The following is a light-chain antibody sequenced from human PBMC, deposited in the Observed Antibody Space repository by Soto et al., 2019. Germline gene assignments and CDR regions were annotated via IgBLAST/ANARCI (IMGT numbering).Light chain of an antibody. CDR2: GNK. J-gene: IGLJ1*01. CDR1: SSNIGAGYD. Sequence: QSVLTQPPSVSGAPGQTVTISCTGSSSNIGAGYDVHWYQQLPGTAPKLLIYGNKNRPPGVPDRFSGSRSDTSASLAITGLQADGEADYYCQSYDTGLSGSRVFGSGTKVTVL. V-gene: IGLV1-40*01. CDR3: QSYDTGLSGSRV.